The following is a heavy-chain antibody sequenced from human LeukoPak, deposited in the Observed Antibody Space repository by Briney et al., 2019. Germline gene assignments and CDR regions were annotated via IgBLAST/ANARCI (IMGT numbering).Heavy chain of an antibody. J-gene: IGHJ3*02. CDR2: IIPILGIA. CDR3: ARFWSANAFDI. D-gene: IGHD2-8*02. V-gene: IGHV1-69*04. CDR1: GGTASSYA. Sequence: SVKVSCKASGGTASSYAISWVRQAPGQGLEWMGRIIPILGIANYAQKFQGRVTITADKSTSTAYMELSSLRSEDTAVYYCARFWSANAFDIWGQGTMVTVSS.